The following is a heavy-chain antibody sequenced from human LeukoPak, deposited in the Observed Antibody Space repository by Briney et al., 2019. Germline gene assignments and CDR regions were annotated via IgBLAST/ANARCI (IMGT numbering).Heavy chain of an antibody. CDR2: IYTSGST. Sequence: SETLSLTCTVSGGSISSYYWSWIRQPAGKGLEWIGRIYTSGSTNYNPSLKGRVTISVGTSKNQFSLKLSSVTAADTAVYYCARRYSTSLVDVWGQGTMVTVSS. V-gene: IGHV4-4*07. CDR1: GGSISSYY. J-gene: IGHJ3*01. D-gene: IGHD2-2*01. CDR3: ARRYSTSLVDV.